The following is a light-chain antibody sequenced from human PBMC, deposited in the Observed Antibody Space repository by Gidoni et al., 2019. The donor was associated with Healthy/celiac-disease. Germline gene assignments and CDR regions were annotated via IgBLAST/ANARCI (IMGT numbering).Light chain of an antibody. V-gene: IGKV3-11*01. CDR1: QSVSSY. CDR2: DAS. J-gene: IGKJ4*01. CDR3: QQRSNWPLT. Sequence: DIVFPHSPATLSLSPGERATLACRASQSVSSYLAWYQQKPGQAPRLLIYDASNRATGIPARFSGSGSGTDFTLTTSSLEPEDFAVYYCQQRSNWPLTFGGGTKVEIK.